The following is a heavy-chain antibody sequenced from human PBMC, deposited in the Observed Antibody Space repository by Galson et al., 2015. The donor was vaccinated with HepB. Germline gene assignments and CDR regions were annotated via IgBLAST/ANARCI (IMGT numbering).Heavy chain of an antibody. J-gene: IGHJ5*02. D-gene: IGHD3-16*02. CDR1: GLTFSSYA. CDR3: AKGPSDYVWGSSRNWFDP. CDR2: ISGSGTRR. V-gene: IGHV3-23*01. Sequence: SLRLSCAASGLTFSSYAMSWVRQAPGKGLEWVTAISGSGTRRAYADSVRGRFTISRDKSTNTLSLQMNSLRVEDTAVYYCAKGPSDYVWGSSRNWFDPWGQGTLVTVSS.